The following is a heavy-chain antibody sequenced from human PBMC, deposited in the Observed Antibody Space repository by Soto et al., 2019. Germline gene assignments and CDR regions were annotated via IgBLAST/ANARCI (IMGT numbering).Heavy chain of an antibody. CDR2: IYYSGST. D-gene: IGHD4-17*01. J-gene: IGHJ4*02. CDR1: GGSISSSSYY. V-gene: IGHV4-39*01. Sequence: SETLSLTCTVSGGSISSSSYYWGWIRQPPGKGLEWIGSIYYSGSTYYNPSLKSRVTISVDTSKNQFSLKLSSVTAADTAVYYCARHGDVTTSAYYFDYWGQGTLVTVSS. CDR3: ARHGDVTTSAYYFDY.